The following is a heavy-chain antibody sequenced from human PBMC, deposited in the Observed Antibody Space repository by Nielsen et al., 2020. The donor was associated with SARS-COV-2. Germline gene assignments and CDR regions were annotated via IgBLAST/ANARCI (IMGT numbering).Heavy chain of an antibody. V-gene: IGHV3-23*03. CDR2: IYSGGSST. Sequence: GESLKISCAASGFTFSSYAMSWVRQAPGKGLEWVSVIYSGGSSTYYADSVKGRFTISRDNSKNTLYLQMNSLRAEDTAVYYCAKDMEAVGNYGDYEDYWGQGTLVTVSS. CDR3: AKDMEAVGNYGDYEDY. J-gene: IGHJ4*02. CDR1: GFTFSSYA. D-gene: IGHD4-17*01.